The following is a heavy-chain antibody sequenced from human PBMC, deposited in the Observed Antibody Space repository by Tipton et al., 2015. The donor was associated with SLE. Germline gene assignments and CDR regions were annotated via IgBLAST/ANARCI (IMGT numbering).Heavy chain of an antibody. CDR1: GFTFSTYE. Sequence: SLRLSCVGSGFTFSTYEMNWVRQPPGKGPEWVSHISSSGNAIQYADSVKGRFTISRDNAESSLYLQMNSLRAEDTAVYYCARDRFSVAERDLDNWGQGTLVTVSS. V-gene: IGHV3-48*03. CDR2: ISSSGNAI. J-gene: IGHJ4*02. CDR3: ARDRFSVAERDLDN. D-gene: IGHD2/OR15-2a*01.